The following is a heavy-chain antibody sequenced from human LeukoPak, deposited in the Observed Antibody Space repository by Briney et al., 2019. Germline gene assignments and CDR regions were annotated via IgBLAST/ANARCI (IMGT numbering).Heavy chain of an antibody. CDR1: GFTFSSYS. Sequence: PGGSLRLSCAASGFTFSSYSMNWVRQAPGKGLEWVSSICSSSSYIYYADSVKGRFTISRDNAKNSLYLQMNSLRAEDTAVYYCARDSGDSSGYYFDAFDIWGQGTMVTVSS. CDR3: ARDSGDSSGYYFDAFDI. V-gene: IGHV3-21*01. J-gene: IGHJ3*02. D-gene: IGHD3-22*01. CDR2: ICSSSSYI.